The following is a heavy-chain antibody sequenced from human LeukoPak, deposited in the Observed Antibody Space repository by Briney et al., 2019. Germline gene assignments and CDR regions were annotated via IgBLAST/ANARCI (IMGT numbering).Heavy chain of an antibody. CDR1: GFTFSNYW. V-gene: IGHV3-7*05. Sequence: GGSLRLSCTASGFTFSNYWMSWVRQTPEKGLEWVANIKQDGSEKVYLDSVKGRFIISRDNSRDTLYLQMNSLRAEDTAVYYCAPDLRGSDWSRDDWGQGTLVTVSS. CDR2: IKQDGSEK. J-gene: IGHJ4*02. D-gene: IGHD3-9*01. CDR3: APDLRGSDWSRDD.